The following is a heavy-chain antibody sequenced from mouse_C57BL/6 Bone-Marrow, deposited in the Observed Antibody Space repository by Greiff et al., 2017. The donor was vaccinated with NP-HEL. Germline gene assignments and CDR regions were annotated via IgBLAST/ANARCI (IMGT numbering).Heavy chain of an antibody. CDR3: ARYYYGCSYGFAY. J-gene: IGHJ3*01. CDR1: GFTFTDYY. Sequence: EVHLVESGGGLVQPGGSLSLSCAASGFTFTDYYMSWVRQPPGKALEWLGFIRNKANGYTTEYSASVKGRFTISRDNSQSILYLQMNALRAEDSATYYCARYYYGCSYGFAYWGQGTLVTVSA. V-gene: IGHV7-3*01. CDR2: IRNKANGYTT. D-gene: IGHD1-1*01.